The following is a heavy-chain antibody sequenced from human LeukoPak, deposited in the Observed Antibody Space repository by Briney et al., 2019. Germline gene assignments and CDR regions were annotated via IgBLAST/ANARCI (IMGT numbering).Heavy chain of an antibody. CDR2: IYYSGSI. V-gene: IGHV4-59*01. CDR3: ARDKSGPTAHYDVFDI. D-gene: IGHD4/OR15-4a*01. CDR1: GGSISNNY. J-gene: IGHJ3*02. Sequence: TSETLSLTCTVSGGSISNNYWNWHWIRQPQGRGLEWIVYIYYSGSINYNPSLRSRVTIAVDKSNNQVSLKLSSVTAADTAMYYCARDKSGPTAHYDVFDIWGQGTMVTVSS.